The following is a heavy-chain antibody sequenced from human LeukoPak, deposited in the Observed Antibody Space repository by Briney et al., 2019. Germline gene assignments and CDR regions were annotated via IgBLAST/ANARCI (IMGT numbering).Heavy chain of an antibody. V-gene: IGHV4-34*01. CDR1: GGSFSVYY. Sequence: SETLSLTCAVYGGSFSVYYWSWIPQPPGKGLEWIGEINHSGSTNNNPSLKSRVTISVDTSKNQCSLKLSSVTAADTAVYYCARHPYYGSGLFDYWGQGTLVTVSS. CDR2: INHSGST. D-gene: IGHD3-10*01. J-gene: IGHJ4*02. CDR3: ARHPYYGSGLFDY.